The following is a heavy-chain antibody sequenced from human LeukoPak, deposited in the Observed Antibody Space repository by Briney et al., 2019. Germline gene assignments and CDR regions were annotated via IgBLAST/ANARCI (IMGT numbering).Heavy chain of an antibody. Sequence: GGSLRLSCAASGFTFSSYWMSWVRQAPGKGLEWVANIKKNGSEKYYVDSVKGRFTISRDNAKKSLYLQMNSLRAEDTAVYYCARHLSGVTGYTYGRGIDYWGQGTLVTVSS. CDR2: IKKNGSEK. D-gene: IGHD5-18*01. J-gene: IGHJ4*02. V-gene: IGHV3-7*01. CDR3: ARHLSGVTGYTYGRGIDY. CDR1: GFTFSSYW.